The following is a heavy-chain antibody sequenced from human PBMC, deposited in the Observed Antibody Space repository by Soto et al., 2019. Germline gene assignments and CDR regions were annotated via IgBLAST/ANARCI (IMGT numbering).Heavy chain of an antibody. CDR3: ARVRYSDNWHGLIDY. D-gene: IGHD4-4*01. V-gene: IGHV4-30-2*01. Sequence: TSETLSLTCTVSGDAIYIGGYYWTWIRQHPGKGLEWIGYIYHSGSTYYIPSLGSRVTISMDRTKNQFSLQLNSVTAGDTAVYFCARVRYSDNWHGLIDYWGQGTLVTVSS. CDR1: GDAIYIGGYY. CDR2: IYHSGST. J-gene: IGHJ4*02.